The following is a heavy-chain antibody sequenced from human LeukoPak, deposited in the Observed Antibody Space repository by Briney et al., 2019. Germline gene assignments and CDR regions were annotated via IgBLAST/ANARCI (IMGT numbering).Heavy chain of an antibody. D-gene: IGHD2-15*01. CDR3: SAGYCSGGSCQNWFDP. V-gene: IGHV3-49*03. Sequence: GGSLRLSCTASGFTFGDYAMSWFRQAPGKGLEWVGFIRSKAYGGTTEYAASVKGRFTISRDDSKSIAYLQMNSLKTEDTAVYYCSAGYCSGGSCQNWFDPWGQGTLVTVSS. CDR2: IRSKAYGGTT. J-gene: IGHJ5*02. CDR1: GFTFGDYA.